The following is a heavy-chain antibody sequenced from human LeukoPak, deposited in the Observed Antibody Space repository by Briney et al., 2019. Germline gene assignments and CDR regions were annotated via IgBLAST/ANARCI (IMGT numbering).Heavy chain of an antibody. CDR1: GGSVSSSSYY. CDR3: ARQRAAAGLFDY. D-gene: IGHD6-13*01. CDR2: IFYSGST. V-gene: IGHV4-39*01. J-gene: IGHJ4*02. Sequence: PSETLSLTCTVSGGSVSSSSYYWGWIRQPPGKGLEWIGSIFYSGSTYYNPSLKSRVTISVDTSKSQFSLKLSSVTAADTAVYYCARQRAAAGLFDYWGQGTLVTVSS.